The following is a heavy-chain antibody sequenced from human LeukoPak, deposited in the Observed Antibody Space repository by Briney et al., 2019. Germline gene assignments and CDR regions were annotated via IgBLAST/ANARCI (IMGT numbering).Heavy chain of an antibody. CDR2: IWYDGSNK. Sequence: GGSLRLSCAASGFTFSSYGMHWVRQAPGKGLEWVAVIWYDGSNKYYADSVKGRFTISRDNSKNTLYLQMNSLRAEDTAVYYCARAVDYYDSSGRSDAFDIWGQGTMVTVSS. CDR1: GFTFSSYG. V-gene: IGHV3-33*01. CDR3: ARAVDYYDSSGRSDAFDI. D-gene: IGHD3-22*01. J-gene: IGHJ3*02.